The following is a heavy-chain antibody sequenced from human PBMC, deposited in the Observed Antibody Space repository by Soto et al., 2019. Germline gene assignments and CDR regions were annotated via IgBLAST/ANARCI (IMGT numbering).Heavy chain of an antibody. D-gene: IGHD3-16*01. J-gene: IGHJ3*02. CDR1: GYTFTSYA. V-gene: IGHV1-3*01. CDR2: INAGNGNT. CDR3: ARVWESWYSHPLDAFDI. Sequence: ASVKVSCKXSGYTFTSYAMHWVRQAPGQRLEWMGWINAGNGNTKYSQKFQGRVTITRDTSASTAYMELSSLRSEDTAVYYCARVWESWYSHPLDAFDIWGQGTMVTVSS.